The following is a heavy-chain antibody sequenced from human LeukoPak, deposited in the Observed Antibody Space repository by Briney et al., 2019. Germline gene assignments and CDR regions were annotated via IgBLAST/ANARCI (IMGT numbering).Heavy chain of an antibody. J-gene: IGHJ5*02. D-gene: IGHD1-26*01. Sequence: GGSLSLSCAASGFPFISYTMNWVRQAPGRGLEWVSSISSSSSYMYYADSVKGRFTISRDNAKNSLYLQMNSLRAEDTAVYYCAKVSRQWELVYWFDPWGQGTLVTVSS. CDR1: GFPFISYT. CDR2: ISSSSSYM. CDR3: AKVSRQWELVYWFDP. V-gene: IGHV3-21*06.